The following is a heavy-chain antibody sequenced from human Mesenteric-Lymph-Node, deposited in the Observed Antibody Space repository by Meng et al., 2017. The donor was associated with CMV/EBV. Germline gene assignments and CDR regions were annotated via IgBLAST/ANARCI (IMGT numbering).Heavy chain of an antibody. V-gene: IGHV7-4-1*02. Sequence: YTFTSYAMNWGRQAPGQGLEWMGWINTNTGNPTYAQGFTGRFVFSLDTSVSTAYLQISSLKAEDTAVYYCARLGTRSDILTGYYIRYWGQGTLVTVSS. CDR1: YTFTSYA. D-gene: IGHD3-9*01. CDR2: INTNTGNP. J-gene: IGHJ4*02. CDR3: ARLGTRSDILTGYYIRY.